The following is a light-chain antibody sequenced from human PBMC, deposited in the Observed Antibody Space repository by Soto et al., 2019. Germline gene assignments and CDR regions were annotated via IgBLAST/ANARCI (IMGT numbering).Light chain of an antibody. J-gene: IGKJ1*01. CDR2: KAS. Sequence: IQLTQSPSTLSASVGDRVSITCRASQGISRWLAWYQHKPGKAPNLLIYKASVLESGVPSRFSGSGSGTEFTLTITSLQHDDFATYYCQQYYIYATFGQGTRVEI. CDR1: QGISRW. CDR3: QQYYIYAT. V-gene: IGKV1-5*03.